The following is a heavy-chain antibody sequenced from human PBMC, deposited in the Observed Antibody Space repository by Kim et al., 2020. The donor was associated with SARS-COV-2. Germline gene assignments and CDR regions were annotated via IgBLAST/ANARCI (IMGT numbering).Heavy chain of an antibody. V-gene: IGHV3-66*01. CDR2: IYSGGST. J-gene: IGHJ6*02. CDR1: GFTVSSNY. CDR3: ARDRGAYYYDSSGYYPGPMDV. Sequence: GGSLRLSCAASGFTVSSNYMSWVRQAPGKGLEWVSVIYSGGSTYYADSVKGRFTISRDNSKNTLYLQMNILRAEDTAVYYCARDRGAYYYDSSGYYPGPMDVWGQGTTVTVSS. D-gene: IGHD3-22*01.